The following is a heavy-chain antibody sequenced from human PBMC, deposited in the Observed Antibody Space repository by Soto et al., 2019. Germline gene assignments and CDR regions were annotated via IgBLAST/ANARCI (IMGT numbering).Heavy chain of an antibody. Sequence: GESLKISCKASGYSFTNYSIAWVRQMPGKGLEWMGIIYLGDSDTRYSPSFQGQVTISADKSLSTAYLQWSSLKASDTAMYYCLTSITLKEDCSGSWGQGTLVTVS. J-gene: IGHJ5*02. V-gene: IGHV5-51*01. CDR1: GYSFTNYS. CDR3: LTSITLKEDCSGS. D-gene: IGHD2-15*01. CDR2: IYLGDSDT.